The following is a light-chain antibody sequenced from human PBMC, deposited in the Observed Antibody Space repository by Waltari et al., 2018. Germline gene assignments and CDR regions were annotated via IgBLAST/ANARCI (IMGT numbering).Light chain of an antibody. J-gene: IGLJ2*01. CDR2: RGH. CDR3: QSYDSDLNAVL. CDR1: SSNIGAGYD. Sequence: QSVLTQPPSVSGAPGQSVTISCTGSSSNIGAGYDVHWYQQIPGSAPKVLIYRGHNRPSGVPGRFSGSKSGTSASLSVTGLHVEDEADYFCQSYDSDLNAVLFGGGTKLTVL. V-gene: IGLV1-40*01.